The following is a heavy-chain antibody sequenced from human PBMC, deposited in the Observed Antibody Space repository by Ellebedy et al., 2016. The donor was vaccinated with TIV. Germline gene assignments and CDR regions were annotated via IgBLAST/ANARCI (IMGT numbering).Heavy chain of an antibody. CDR1: GFTVSSFW. V-gene: IGHV3-74*01. D-gene: IGHD2-15*01. J-gene: IGHJ3*02. Sequence: PGGSLRLSCAASGFTVSSFWMHWLLHAPGKGLVSVARVNSDGSITRYADSVEGRFTISRDNAKNTLNLQMNSPRAEDTAVYYCVREGLYCSGDTCYTATFDIWGQGTMVTVSS. CDR3: VREGLYCSGDTCYTATFDI. CDR2: VNSDGSIT.